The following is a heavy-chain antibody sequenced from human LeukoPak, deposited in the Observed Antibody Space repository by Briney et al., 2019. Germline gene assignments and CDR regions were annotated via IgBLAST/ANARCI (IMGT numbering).Heavy chain of an antibody. CDR3: ARQEARTYCSSTSCYRNAFDI. CDR1: GYSFTSYW. Sequence: GESLKISCKGSGYSFTSYWIGWVRQMPGKGLEWMGIIYPGDSDTRYSPSFQGQVTISADKSISTAYLQWSSLKASDTAMYYCARQEARTYCSSTSCYRNAFDIWGQGTMVTVSS. D-gene: IGHD2-2*01. V-gene: IGHV5-51*01. J-gene: IGHJ3*02. CDR2: IYPGDSDT.